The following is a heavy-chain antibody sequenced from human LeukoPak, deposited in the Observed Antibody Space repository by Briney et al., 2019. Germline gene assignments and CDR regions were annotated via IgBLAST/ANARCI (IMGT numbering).Heavy chain of an antibody. J-gene: IGHJ4*02. CDR2: IFHNGYT. CDR3: ARLVPDNRGGGFDY. D-gene: IGHD3-16*01. CDR1: GGSISNYY. V-gene: IGHV4-59*08. Sequence: SETLSLTCSVSGGSISNYYWTWIRQPPGTGLEYIGYIFHNGYTNYSPSFKSRLTISVDTSKNQFSLKLSSLTAADTAMYYCARLVPDNRGGGFDYWGQGILVTVSS.